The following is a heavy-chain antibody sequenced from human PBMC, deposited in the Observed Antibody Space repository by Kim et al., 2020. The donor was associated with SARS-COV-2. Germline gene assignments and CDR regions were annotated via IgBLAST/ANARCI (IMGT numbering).Heavy chain of an antibody. Sequence: GGSLRLSCKVSTFNLDDFAFHWVRQAPGKGLEWVAFISLDGNIQHYAESVQGRFTISRDNSDNTIYLEVNPLRPDDTAVYYCARCGACYSGQGGGMDVWGQGTTVTVS. J-gene: IGHJ6*02. D-gene: IGHD2-21*02. CDR3: ARCGACYSGQGGGMDV. CDR1: TFNLDDFA. CDR2: ISLDGNIQ. V-gene: IGHV3-30-3*01.